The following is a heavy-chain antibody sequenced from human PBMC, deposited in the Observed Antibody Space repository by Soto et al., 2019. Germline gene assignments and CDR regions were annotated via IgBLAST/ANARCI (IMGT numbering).Heavy chain of an antibody. D-gene: IGHD2-2*01. Sequence: SETLSLTCTVAGGTISSGDYYWSWISQPPGKGLEWIGYIYYSGSTYYNPSLKSRVTISVDTSKNQFSLKLSSVTAADTAVYYCAREIPIPPRANYYYYGMDVWGQGTTVTVSS. J-gene: IGHJ6*02. CDR3: AREIPIPPRANYYYYGMDV. CDR1: GGTISSGDYY. CDR2: IYYSGST. V-gene: IGHV4-30-4*01.